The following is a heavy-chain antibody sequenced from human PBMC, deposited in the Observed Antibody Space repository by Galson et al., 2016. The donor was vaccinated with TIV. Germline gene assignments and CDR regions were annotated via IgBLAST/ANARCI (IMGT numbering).Heavy chain of an antibody. CDR3: TTDLGRLRVY. CDR2: IDPSGGGT. V-gene: IGHV1-46*01. Sequence: SVKVSCKASGYTFTTYYIHWVRQAPGQGLEWMGVIDPSGGGTTYAQKFQARVTMTRDTSTSTVYMGMSSLKSEDTAVYYCTTDLGRLRVYWGQGTLVTVSS. J-gene: IGHJ4*02. D-gene: IGHD1-26*01. CDR1: GYTFTTYY.